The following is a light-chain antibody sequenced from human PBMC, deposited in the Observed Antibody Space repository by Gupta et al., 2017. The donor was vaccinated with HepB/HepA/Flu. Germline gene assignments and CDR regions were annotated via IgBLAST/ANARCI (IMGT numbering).Light chain of an antibody. J-gene: IGKJ5*01. CDR2: GAS. V-gene: IGKV3-15*01. CDR1: QSVSNN. Sequence: EIVMTQSPATLSVSPGERATLSCRTSQSVSNNLAWYQQKPGQAPRLLIYGASTRTTGIPARFSGVGSGTKFTLTISSLQSEDFAVYYCQHDNNCLITFGQGTRLEIK. CDR3: QHDNNCLIT.